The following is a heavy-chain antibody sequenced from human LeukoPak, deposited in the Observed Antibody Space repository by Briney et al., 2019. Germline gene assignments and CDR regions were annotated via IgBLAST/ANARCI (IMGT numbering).Heavy chain of an antibody. V-gene: IGHV3-11*01. CDR2: ISSSSNTI. CDR1: GFIFGDYY. J-gene: IGHJ4*01. CDR3: SRGSTYYYDSSGPSFQY. D-gene: IGHD3-22*01. Sequence: GGSLRLSCAASGFIFGDYYMSWIRQAPGKGLEWLSYISSSSNTIYYADSVKGRFTISRDNAKTSLYLQMNSLRAEDTAMYFCSRGSTYYYDSSGPSFQYWGHGMLVTVSS.